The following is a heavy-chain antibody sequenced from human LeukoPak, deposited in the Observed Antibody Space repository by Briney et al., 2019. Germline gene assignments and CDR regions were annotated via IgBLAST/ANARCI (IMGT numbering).Heavy chain of an antibody. CDR3: ARQPGGEMANALDY. CDR2: IIYSGGT. CDR1: GGSISSSSYY. J-gene: IGHJ4*02. Sequence: PSETLSLTCTVSGGSISSSSYYWGWIRQPPGKGLEWIGYIIYSGGTNYNPSLKSRVTISVDTSKNQFSLKLSSVTAADTAVYFCARQPGGEMANALDYWGQGTLVTVSS. V-gene: IGHV4-39*01. D-gene: IGHD5-24*01.